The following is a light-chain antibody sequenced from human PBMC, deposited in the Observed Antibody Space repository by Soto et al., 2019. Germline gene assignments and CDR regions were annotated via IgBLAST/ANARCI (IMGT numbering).Light chain of an antibody. CDR1: SGHSNYA. V-gene: IGLV4-69*01. J-gene: IGLJ2*01. Sequence: QPVLTQSPSASASLGASVKLTCTLSSGHSNYAIAWHQQQPEKGPRYLMKLNRDGSHSKGDGIPNRFSGSSSRAERYLTISGRQSEHEAAHFPQTWGPGTVIFCVATKLTVL. CDR3: QTWGPGTVI. CDR2: LNRDGSH.